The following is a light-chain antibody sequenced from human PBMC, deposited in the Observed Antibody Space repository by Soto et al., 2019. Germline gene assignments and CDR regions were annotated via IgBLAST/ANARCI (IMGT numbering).Light chain of an antibody. J-gene: IGKJ1*01. CDR2: GES. Sequence: EIVMTQSPATLSVSPGERATLSCMASQSVSSNLAWYQQKPGQAPRLLIYGESARATGIPARFSGSGSGTEFTLTISSLQSEDFAVYFCQQYYDWPRTFGQGTKVDIK. V-gene: IGKV3-15*01. CDR3: QQYYDWPRT. CDR1: QSVSSN.